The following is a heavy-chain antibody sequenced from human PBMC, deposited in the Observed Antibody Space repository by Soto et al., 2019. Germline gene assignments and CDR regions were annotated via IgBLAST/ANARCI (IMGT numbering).Heavy chain of an antibody. CDR2: ISAYNGNT. CDR3: ATSSIAAARRAFDI. CDR1: GYTFTSYG. Sequence: ASVKVSCKASGYTFTSYGISWVLQAPGQGLEWMGWISAYNGNTNYAQKLQDRVTMTTDASTSTAYMELRSLRSDDTAVYYCATSSIAAARRAFDIWGQGTMVTVSS. D-gene: IGHD6-6*01. V-gene: IGHV1-18*04. J-gene: IGHJ3*02.